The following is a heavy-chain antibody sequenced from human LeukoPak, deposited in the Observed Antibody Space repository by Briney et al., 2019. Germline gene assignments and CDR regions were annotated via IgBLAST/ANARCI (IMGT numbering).Heavy chain of an antibody. CDR3: ARGEVYYGSGSHNY. J-gene: IGHJ4*02. CDR2: INHSGST. D-gene: IGHD3-10*01. Sequence: SGTLSLTCAVYGGSFSGYYWSWIRQPPGKGLEWIGEINHSGSTNYNPSLKSRVTISVDTSKNQFSLKLSSVTAADTAVYYCARGEVYYGSGSHNYWGQGTLVTVSS. V-gene: IGHV4-34*01. CDR1: GGSFSGYY.